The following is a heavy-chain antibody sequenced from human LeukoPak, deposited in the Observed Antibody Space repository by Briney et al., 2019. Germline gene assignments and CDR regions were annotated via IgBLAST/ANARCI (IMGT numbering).Heavy chain of an antibody. CDR2: ISGSGGST. V-gene: IGHV3-23*01. CDR1: GFTFSSYA. D-gene: IGHD3-10*01. Sequence: GGSLRLSCAASGFTFSSYAMNWVRQAPGKGLEWVSAISGSGGSTYYADSVKGRFTISRDNSKNTLYLQMNSLRAEDTAVYYCAKVPITMVRGVIMGSGGILRPGYWGQGTLVTVSS. CDR3: AKVPITMVRGVIMGSGGILRPGY. J-gene: IGHJ4*02.